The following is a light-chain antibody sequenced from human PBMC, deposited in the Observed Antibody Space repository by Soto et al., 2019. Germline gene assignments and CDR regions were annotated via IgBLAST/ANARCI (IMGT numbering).Light chain of an antibody. CDR2: EVS. Sequence: QSALTQPPSASGSPGQSVAISCTGTSSDVGGYDYVSWYQQHPGKVPKLMIYEVSKRPSGVPDRFSGSKSANTASLTVSGLQAEDEADYYCISYAGSNNLVFGGGTKLTVL. CDR1: SSDVGGYDY. J-gene: IGLJ2*01. CDR3: ISYAGSNNLV. V-gene: IGLV2-8*01.